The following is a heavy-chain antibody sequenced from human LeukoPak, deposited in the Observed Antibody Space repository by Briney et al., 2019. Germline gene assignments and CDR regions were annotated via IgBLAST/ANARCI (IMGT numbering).Heavy chain of an antibody. J-gene: IGHJ4*02. V-gene: IGHV1-2*02. CDR2: INPNSGGT. CDR1: GYTFTGYY. Sequence: ASVKVSCKASGYTFTGYYMHWVRQAPGQGLEWMGWINPNSGGTNYAQKFQGRVTMTRDTSISTAYMELSRLRSDDTAVYYCARMYPVAYENYFDYWGQGTLVTVSS. CDR3: ARMYPVAYENYFDY. D-gene: IGHD3-3*01.